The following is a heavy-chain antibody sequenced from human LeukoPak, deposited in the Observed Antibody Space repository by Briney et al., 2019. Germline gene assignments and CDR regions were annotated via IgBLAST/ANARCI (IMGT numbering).Heavy chain of an antibody. CDR2: INYSGST. V-gene: IGHV4-34*01. J-gene: IGHJ4*02. Sequence: TASETLSLTCAVYGVSFSGYYWSWIRQPPGKGLEWIGEINYSGSTNYNPSLKSRVTISVDTSKNQFSLKLSSVTAADTAVYYCAGGPGTATVVNQYYFDYWGQGTLVTVSS. CDR1: GVSFSGYY. D-gene: IGHD4-23*01. CDR3: AGGPGTATVVNQYYFDY.